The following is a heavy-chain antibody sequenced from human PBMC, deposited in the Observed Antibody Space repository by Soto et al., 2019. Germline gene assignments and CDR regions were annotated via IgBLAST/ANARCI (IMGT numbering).Heavy chain of an antibody. CDR2: IKQDGSEK. D-gene: IGHD2-15*01. CDR1: GFTFSSYW. Sequence: GGSLRLSCAASGFTFSSYWMSWVRQAPGKGLEWVANIKQDGSEKYYVDSVKGRFTISRDNAKNSLYLQMNSLRAEDTAVYYCASNWWYSGSYFDYWGQGTLVTVSS. J-gene: IGHJ4*02. V-gene: IGHV3-7*03. CDR3: ASNWWYSGSYFDY.